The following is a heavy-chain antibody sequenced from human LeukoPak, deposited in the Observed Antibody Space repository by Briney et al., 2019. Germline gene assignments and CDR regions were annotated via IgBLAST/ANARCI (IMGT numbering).Heavy chain of an antibody. J-gene: IGHJ4*02. CDR2: IYYRGNT. Sequence: SETLSLTCTVSGDSVSIYYWSWIRQPPGKGLEWIGYIYYRGNTNYNPSLKSRVTMAVDTSKNQFSLKVSSVAAADTAVYYCARAGNNWSFDYWGQGTLVTVSS. CDR3: ARAGNNWSFDY. V-gene: IGHV4-59*02. D-gene: IGHD1-1*01. CDR1: GDSVSIYY.